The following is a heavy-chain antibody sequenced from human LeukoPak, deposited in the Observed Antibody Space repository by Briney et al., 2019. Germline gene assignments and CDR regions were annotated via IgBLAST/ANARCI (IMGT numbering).Heavy chain of an antibody. J-gene: IGHJ6*02. CDR2: IFYSGNT. V-gene: IGHV4-59*01. Sequence: SETLSLTCTVSGDSISSYYWSWIRQPPGKGLEWVGYIFYSGNTNYNPSLKGRVTISVDTSKNQISLKLSSVTAADTAVYYCAKAPSNYYYYYGMDVWGQGTTVTVSS. CDR3: AKAPSNYYYYYGMDV. CDR1: GDSISSYY. D-gene: IGHD4-11*01.